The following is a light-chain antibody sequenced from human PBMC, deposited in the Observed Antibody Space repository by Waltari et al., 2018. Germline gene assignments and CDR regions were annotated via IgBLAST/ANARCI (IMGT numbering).Light chain of an antibody. Sequence: QSALAQPTSVSGSPEQSVHFSCAADYCHIGPFDFDPWDSQHPGEDTKVLIYDVRKRRSGVSARFSGSKAGNTASLTISGLQAEDEADYYCCSYAGSFDLVFGGGTKLTVL. CDR2: DVR. J-gene: IGLJ2*01. CDR1: YCHIGPFDF. CDR3: CSYAGSFDLV. V-gene: IGLV2-11*01.